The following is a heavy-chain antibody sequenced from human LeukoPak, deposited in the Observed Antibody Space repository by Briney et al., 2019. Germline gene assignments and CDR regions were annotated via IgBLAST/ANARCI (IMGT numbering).Heavy chain of an antibody. J-gene: IGHJ4*02. D-gene: IGHD4-23*01. V-gene: IGHV3-7*05. CDR2: IKEDGSQK. CDR3: VEGNSMDY. Sequence: GGSLRLSCAGSGFTFSTIWMSWVRQAPGKGLEWVANIKEDGSQKQYVDSVKGRFTISRDNAKNSLYLQMNSLRAEDTAVYYCVEGNSMDYWGQGTLITVSS. CDR1: GFTFSTIW.